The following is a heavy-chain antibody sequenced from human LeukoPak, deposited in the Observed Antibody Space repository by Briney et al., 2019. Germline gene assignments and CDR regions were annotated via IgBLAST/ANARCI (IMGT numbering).Heavy chain of an antibody. V-gene: IGHV3-33*01. CDR1: GFTFSNYG. J-gene: IGHJ4*02. Sequence: GRSLRLSCAVSGFTFSNYGMHWVRQAPGKGLEWLAFIWYDGSNKYYADSVKGRFTISRDNSKNMVYLQMNSLRAEDTAVYYCARVTGSIDYWGQGTLVTVSS. CDR2: IWYDGSNK. CDR3: ARVTGSIDY. D-gene: IGHD2-21*02.